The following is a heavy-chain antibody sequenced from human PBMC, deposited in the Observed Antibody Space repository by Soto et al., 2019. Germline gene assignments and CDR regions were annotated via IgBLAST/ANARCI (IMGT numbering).Heavy chain of an antibody. Sequence: EVQVVETGGGLIQPGGSLRLSCAVSGLTVSSNYMSWVRQPPGKGPEWVSDIYSGGSTYYADSVKGRFTISRDNSKNTLYLQMNSLRAEDTAVYYCARERDGHNPNWFDLWGQGTLVTVSS. V-gene: IGHV3-53*02. D-gene: IGHD2-8*01. J-gene: IGHJ5*02. CDR1: GLTVSSNY. CDR3: ARERDGHNPNWFDL. CDR2: IYSGGST.